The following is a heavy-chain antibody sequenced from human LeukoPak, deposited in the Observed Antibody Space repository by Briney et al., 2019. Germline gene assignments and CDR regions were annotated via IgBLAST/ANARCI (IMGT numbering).Heavy chain of an antibody. CDR1: EFTFSGYW. CDR2: INQDGSEK. J-gene: IGHJ4*02. CDR3: ARDGFVGAADY. Sequence: PGGSLRLSCAASEFTFSGYWMNWVRQAPGKVPEWVANINQDGSEKHYVDSAKGRFTISRDNAKNSLFLQMNSLRVEDTAVFYCARDGFVGAADYWGQGTLVTVSS. V-gene: IGHV3-7*01. D-gene: IGHD6-13*01.